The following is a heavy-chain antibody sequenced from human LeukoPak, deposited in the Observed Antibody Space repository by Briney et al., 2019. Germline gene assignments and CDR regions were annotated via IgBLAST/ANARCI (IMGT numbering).Heavy chain of an antibody. Sequence: SETLSLTCTVSGGSISSYYWSWMRQPPGKGLEWIGYMYYSGSTNYNPSLKSRVTISVDTSKNQFSLKLSSVTAADTAVYYCARDSYSLAYYYDSSGYRDAFDIWGQGTMVTVSS. V-gene: IGHV4-59*01. CDR2: MYYSGST. CDR1: GGSISSYY. D-gene: IGHD3-22*01. J-gene: IGHJ3*02. CDR3: ARDSYSLAYYYDSSGYRDAFDI.